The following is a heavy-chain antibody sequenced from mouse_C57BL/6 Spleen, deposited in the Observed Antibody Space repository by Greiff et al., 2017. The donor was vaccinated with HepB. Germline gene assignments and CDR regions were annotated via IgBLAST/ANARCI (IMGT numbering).Heavy chain of an antibody. D-gene: IGHD2-2*01. CDR1: GYSFTGYY. V-gene: IGHV1-31*01. CDR2: IYPYNGVS. CDR3: ALWFDSYYFDY. Sequence: VQLKESGPELVKPGASVKISCKASGYSFTGYYMHWVKQSHGNILDWIGYIYPYNGVSSYNQKFKGKATLTVDKSSSTAYMELRSLTSEDSAVYYWALWFDSYYFDYWGQGTTLTVAS. J-gene: IGHJ2*01.